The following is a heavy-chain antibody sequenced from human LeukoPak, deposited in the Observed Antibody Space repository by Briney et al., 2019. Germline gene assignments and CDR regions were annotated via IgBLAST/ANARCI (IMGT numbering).Heavy chain of an antibody. Sequence: GGSLRLSCAASGFTFSSYWMHWVRQAPGKGLVWVSRINNDGSSTNYVDSVKGRFTISRDNAKNTLYLQMNSLRAEDTAVYYCARVLGGYCSGTTCTLGYWGQGTLVTVSS. CDR1: GFTFSSYW. CDR2: INNDGSST. J-gene: IGHJ4*02. D-gene: IGHD2-2*01. V-gene: IGHV3-74*01. CDR3: ARVLGGYCSGTTCTLGY.